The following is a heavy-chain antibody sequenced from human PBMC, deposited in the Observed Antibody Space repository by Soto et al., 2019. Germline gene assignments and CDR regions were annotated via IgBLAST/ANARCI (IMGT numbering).Heavy chain of an antibody. CDR1: GFNFRSYA. CDR2: INSDGSST. D-gene: IGHD3-22*01. V-gene: IGHV3-74*01. Sequence: GGSLRLSCTASGFNFRSYAMSWVRQAPWKGLVWVSRINSDGSSTSYADSVKGRFTISRDNAKNTLYLQMNSLRAEDTAVYYCARAALIDYYDSPAPDYWGQGTLVTVSS. J-gene: IGHJ4*02. CDR3: ARAALIDYYDSPAPDY.